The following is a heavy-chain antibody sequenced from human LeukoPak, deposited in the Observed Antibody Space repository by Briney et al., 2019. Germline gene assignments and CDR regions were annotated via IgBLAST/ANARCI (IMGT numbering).Heavy chain of an antibody. CDR2: INTDGSIT. CDR3: AKGNYGEKIDY. D-gene: IGHD4-17*01. J-gene: IGHJ4*02. CDR1: GFTFSSYA. Sequence: PGGSLRLSCAASGFTFSSYAMSWVRQAPGKGLEWVSRINTDGSITDYADSVKGRFTISRDNSKNTLYLQMNSLKAEDAALYYCAKGNYGEKIDYWGPGTLVTVSS. V-gene: IGHV3-23*03.